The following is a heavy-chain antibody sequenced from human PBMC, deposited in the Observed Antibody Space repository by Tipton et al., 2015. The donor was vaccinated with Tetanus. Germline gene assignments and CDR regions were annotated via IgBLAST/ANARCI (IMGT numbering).Heavy chain of an antibody. CDR3: AGSLVRWFVP. CDR1: GVSFRDHY. CDR2: IDHRGST. D-gene: IGHD3-22*01. J-gene: IGHJ5*02. Sequence: TLSLTCAVSGVSFRDHYWSWIRQPPGKGLEWIGKIDHRGSTRYNPSLRSRVTFSVDTSKNQLLMKMTSVTAAGTAVYYCAGSLVRWFVPWGQGTLVTVSS. V-gene: IGHV4-34*01.